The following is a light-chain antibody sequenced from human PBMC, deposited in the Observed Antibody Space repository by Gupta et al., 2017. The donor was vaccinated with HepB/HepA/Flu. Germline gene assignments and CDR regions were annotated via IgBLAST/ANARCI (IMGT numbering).Light chain of an antibody. Sequence: EIVLTQSPATLSLSPGERATLSCSASQSVSSYLAWYQQKPGQAPRLLIYDASNRATGIPGRFSGSGSGTDFTLTISSLEPEDFAVYFGQQRSNWPPWTFGQGTKVEIK. J-gene: IGKJ1*01. V-gene: IGKV3-11*01. CDR1: QSVSSY. CDR3: QQRSNWPPWT. CDR2: DAS.